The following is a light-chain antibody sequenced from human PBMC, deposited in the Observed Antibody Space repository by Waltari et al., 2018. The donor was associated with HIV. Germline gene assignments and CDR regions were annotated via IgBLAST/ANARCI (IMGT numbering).Light chain of an antibody. CDR2: RNN. CDR3: AAWDDSLSGLHVV. V-gene: IGLV1-47*01. CDR1: SSNIGRNY. Sequence: SVLTQPPSASGTPGQRVTISCSGSSSNIGRNYVYWYQQLPGTAPNLLISRNNQRPSGVPDRFSGSKSGTSASLAISGLRSEDEADYYCAAWDDSLSGLHVVFGGGTKVTVL. J-gene: IGLJ2*01.